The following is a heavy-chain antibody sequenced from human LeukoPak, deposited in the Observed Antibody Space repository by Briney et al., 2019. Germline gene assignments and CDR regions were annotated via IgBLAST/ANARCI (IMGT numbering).Heavy chain of an antibody. V-gene: IGHV1-18*04. CDR3: ARWDRGVIADVFGYYYYYMDV. CDR1: GFALYKYN. Sequence: ASVKVSCKASGFALYKYNIVWVRQAPGQGLEWVGWITAFNGNTNYVQKGQGRATMTTDTSTSTAYMELRSLRSDDTAVYYCARWDRGVIADVFGYYYYYMDVWGKGTTVAISS. J-gene: IGHJ6*03. D-gene: IGHD3-10*01. CDR2: ITAFNGNT.